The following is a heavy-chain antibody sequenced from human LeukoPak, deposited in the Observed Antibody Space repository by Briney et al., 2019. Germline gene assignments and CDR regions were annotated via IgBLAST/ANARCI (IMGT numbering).Heavy chain of an antibody. D-gene: IGHD3-3*01. J-gene: IGHJ4*02. CDR3: AKVGGITIFGVVTRPFVY. V-gene: IGHV3-23*01. CDR1: GFTFSSYA. Sequence: PGGSLRLSCAASGFTFSSYAMSWVRQAPGKGLEWVSAISGSGGSTYYAGSVKGRFTISRDNPKNTLYLQMNSLRAEDTAVYYCAKVGGITIFGVVTRPFVYWGQGTLVTVSS. CDR2: ISGSGGST.